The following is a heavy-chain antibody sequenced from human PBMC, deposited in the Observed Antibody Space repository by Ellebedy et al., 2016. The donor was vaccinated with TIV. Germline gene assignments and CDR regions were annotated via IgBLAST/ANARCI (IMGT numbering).Heavy chain of an antibody. V-gene: IGHV3-74*01. Sequence: GGSLRLXCAASGFTFSIHWMHWVRQAPGKGLVWVSHIKSDGGSTIYADSVKGRFTISRDNAKNTLYLQMNSLRAEDTAVYYCASGFTHYGAFDVWGQGTMVTVSS. CDR3: ASGFTHYGAFDV. CDR1: GFTFSIHW. D-gene: IGHD3-16*01. CDR2: IKSDGGST. J-gene: IGHJ3*01.